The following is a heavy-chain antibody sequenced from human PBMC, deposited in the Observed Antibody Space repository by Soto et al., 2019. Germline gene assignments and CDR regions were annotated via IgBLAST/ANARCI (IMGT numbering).Heavy chain of an antibody. D-gene: IGHD1-26*01. CDR1: GFTFSSYA. V-gene: IGHV3-23*01. CDR2: ISGSGDST. J-gene: IGHJ4*02. Sequence: EVQLLESGGGLVQPGGSLRLSCAASGFTFSSYAMRWVRQAPVKGLEWVSAISGSGDSTYYADSVKGRFTISRDNXKXTLYLQMNSLRAEDTAVYYCARRGSGSYYDYWGQGTLVTVSS. CDR3: ARRGSGSYYDY.